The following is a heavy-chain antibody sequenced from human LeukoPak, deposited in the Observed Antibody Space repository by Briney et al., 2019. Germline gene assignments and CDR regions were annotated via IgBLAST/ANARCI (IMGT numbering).Heavy chain of an antibody. CDR2: IIYSGTT. CDR3: ARGGYCYGITCYSLYY. D-gene: IGHD2-15*01. CDR1: GGSISSSSYY. J-gene: IGHJ4*02. Sequence: SETLSLTCTVSGGSISSSSYYWAWIRQPPGKGLEWIGTIIYSGTTYYNPSLKSRVSISVDRSKNQFSLKLNAVTAADTAVYYCARGGYCYGITCYSLYYWGQGTLVPVSS. V-gene: IGHV4-39*07.